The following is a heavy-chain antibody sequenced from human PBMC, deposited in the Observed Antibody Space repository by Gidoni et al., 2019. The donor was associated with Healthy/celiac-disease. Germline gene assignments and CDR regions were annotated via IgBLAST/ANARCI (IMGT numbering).Heavy chain of an antibody. CDR1: GYPFPSYA. Sequence: QVPLVQSGAEVTNPGASVTLSCKASGYPFPSYAISWVRQAPGQGLEWMGWISAYNGNTNYAQKLQGRVTMTTDTSTSTDYMELRSLRSDDTAVYYCARALVFTSGGDWPLGWFDTWGQGTLVTVSS. J-gene: IGHJ5*02. CDR3: ARALVFTSGGDWPLGWFDT. CDR2: ISAYNGNT. D-gene: IGHD2-21*02. V-gene: IGHV1-18*01.